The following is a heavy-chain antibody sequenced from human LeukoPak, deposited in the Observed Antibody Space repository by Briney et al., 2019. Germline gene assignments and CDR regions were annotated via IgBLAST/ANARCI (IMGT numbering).Heavy chain of an antibody. CDR2: IYYSGST. CDR3: ARARRGDYNGDAFDI. Sequence: SQTLSLTCTVSGGSISSGDYYWSWIRQPPGKGLEWVGYIYYSGSTYYNPSLKSRVIISVDTSKNLFSLKLSSVTAADAAVYYCARARRGDYNGDAFDIWGQGTMVTVSS. D-gene: IGHD4-17*01. J-gene: IGHJ3*02. V-gene: IGHV4-30-4*01. CDR1: GGSISSGDYY.